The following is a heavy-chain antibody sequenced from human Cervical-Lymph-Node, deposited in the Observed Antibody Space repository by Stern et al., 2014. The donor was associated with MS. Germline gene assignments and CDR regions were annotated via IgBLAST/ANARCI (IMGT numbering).Heavy chain of an antibody. D-gene: IGHD3-10*01. J-gene: IGHJ3*02. CDR1: GGSISSSNW. CDR2: IYDSGST. Sequence: QVQLQESGPGLVKPSGTLSLTCAVSGGSISSSNWWSWVRQPPGKGLGWMGEIYDSGSTNYTRSLKSQVTLSVDKSKNQFSLKLSSVTAADTAVYYCARVRLGELDIWGQGTMVTVSS. CDR3: ARVRLGELDI. V-gene: IGHV4-4*02.